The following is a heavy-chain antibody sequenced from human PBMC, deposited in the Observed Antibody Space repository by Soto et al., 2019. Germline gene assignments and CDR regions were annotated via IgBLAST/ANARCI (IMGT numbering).Heavy chain of an antibody. Sequence: QVQLVQSGAEVEKPGSSVKVSCKASGGTFSSYAISWVRQAPGQGLEWMGGIIPIFGTANYAQKFQGRVTITVDESTSTAYMELSSLRSEDTAVYSCACPSGYSRSVYYGMAVWGQGTTVTVSS. J-gene: IGHJ6*02. CDR3: ACPSGYSRSVYYGMAV. CDR1: GGTFSSYA. CDR2: IIPIFGTA. D-gene: IGHD5-18*01. V-gene: IGHV1-69*01.